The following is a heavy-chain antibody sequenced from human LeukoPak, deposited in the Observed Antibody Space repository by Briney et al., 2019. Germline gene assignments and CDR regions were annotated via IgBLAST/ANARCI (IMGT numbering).Heavy chain of an antibody. Sequence: PSETLSLTCTVSGGSISTYYWSWIRQPPGKGLEWIGYIYYTGSTNYNPSLKSRVTISVDTSKTQCSLKLSSVTAADTAVYYCARDRGDGYDYFWDYWGQGTLVTVSS. V-gene: IGHV4-59*01. CDR3: ARDRGDGYDYFWDY. J-gene: IGHJ4*02. CDR2: IYYTGST. D-gene: IGHD5-12*01. CDR1: GGSISTYY.